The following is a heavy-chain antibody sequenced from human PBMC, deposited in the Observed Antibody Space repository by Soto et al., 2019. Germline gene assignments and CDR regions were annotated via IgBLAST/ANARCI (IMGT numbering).Heavy chain of an antibody. V-gene: IGHV3-7*03. CDR2: IKQDGSEK. Sequence: GGSLRLSCAASGFTFSSYWMSWVRQAPGKGLEWVANIKQDGSEKYYVDSVKGRFTISRDNAKNSLYLQMNSLRAEDTAVYYCARDGGGYYKYYYGSGSYLIWGQGTLVTVSS. CDR1: GFTFSSYW. D-gene: IGHD3-10*01. J-gene: IGHJ4*02. CDR3: ARDGGGYYKYYYGSGSYLI.